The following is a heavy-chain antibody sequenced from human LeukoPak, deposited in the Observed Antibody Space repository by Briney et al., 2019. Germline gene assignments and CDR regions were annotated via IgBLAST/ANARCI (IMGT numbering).Heavy chain of an antibody. CDR1: GYTFTTYD. D-gene: IGHD6-19*01. CDR2: MNPSSGNT. V-gene: IGHV1-8*02. Sequence: ASVKLSCNASGYTFTTYDINWMRHADGQGLEWVGWMNPSSGNTGFAQKVQGRVTMTSDTSISSAYMELSSLRSEDTAVYYCARGRTGWYGTNNWFDPWGQGTLVTVSS. J-gene: IGHJ5*02. CDR3: ARGRTGWYGTNNWFDP.